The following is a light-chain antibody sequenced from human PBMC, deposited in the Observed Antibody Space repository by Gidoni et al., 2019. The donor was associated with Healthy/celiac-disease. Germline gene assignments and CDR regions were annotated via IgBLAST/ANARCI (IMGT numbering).Light chain of an antibody. Sequence: DIQMTQSPSSLSASVGDRVTITCQASQDISNYLNWYQQKPGKAPKLLIYDASNLETGVPSRFSGSGSGTYFTFTISSLQHEDIATYYCQQYDNLPWTFGQGTKVEIK. CDR2: DAS. J-gene: IGKJ1*01. CDR1: QDISNY. CDR3: QQYDNLPWT. V-gene: IGKV1-33*01.